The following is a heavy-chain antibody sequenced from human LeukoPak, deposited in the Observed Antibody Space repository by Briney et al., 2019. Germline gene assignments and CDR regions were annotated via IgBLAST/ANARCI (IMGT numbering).Heavy chain of an antibody. CDR1: GFTFSGYS. V-gene: IGHV3-21*01. CDR2: ISSSSSYI. Sequence: PGGSLRLSCAASGFTFSGYSMNWARQAPGKGLEWVSSISSSSSYIYYADSVKGRFTISRDNAKNSLYLQMNSLRAEDTAVYYCARADVGAKAIVDYWGQGTLVTVSS. J-gene: IGHJ4*02. CDR3: ARADVGAKAIVDY. D-gene: IGHD1-26*01.